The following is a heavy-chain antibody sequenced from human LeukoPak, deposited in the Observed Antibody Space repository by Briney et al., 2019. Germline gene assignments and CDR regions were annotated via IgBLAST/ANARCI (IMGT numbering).Heavy chain of an antibody. Sequence: SGTLSLTCAVSGGSISRSNWWSWVRQPPGKGLEWIGYIYYSGSTYYNPSLKSRVTISVDTSKNQFSLKLSSVTAADTAVYYCAREIEGYFDLWGRGTLVTVSS. CDR1: GGSISRSNW. CDR2: IYYSGST. CDR3: AREIEGYFDL. V-gene: IGHV4-4*02. J-gene: IGHJ2*01.